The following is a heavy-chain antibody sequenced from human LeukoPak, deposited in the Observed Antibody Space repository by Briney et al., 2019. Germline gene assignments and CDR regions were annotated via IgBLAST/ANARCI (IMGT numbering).Heavy chain of an antibody. CDR1: GGSISSYY. CDR2: IYYSGST. Sequence: SETLSLTCTVSGGSISSYYWSWIRQPPGKGLEWIGYIYYSGSTNYNPSLKSRVTISVDTSKNQFSLKLSSVTAADTAVYYCAREGYYGDYVDYWGQGTLVTVSS. V-gene: IGHV4-59*01. CDR3: AREGYYGDYVDY. J-gene: IGHJ4*02. D-gene: IGHD4-17*01.